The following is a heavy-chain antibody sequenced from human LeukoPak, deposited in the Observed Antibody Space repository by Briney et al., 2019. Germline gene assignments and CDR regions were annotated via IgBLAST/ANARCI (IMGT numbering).Heavy chain of an antibody. J-gene: IGHJ4*02. V-gene: IGHV6-1*01. CDR3: AWGNYYFDH. CDR1: GDSVSSNSAA. Sequence: PSETLSLTCTISGDSVSSNSAAWNWIRQSPSRGLEWLGRTYYRSQWLYDYAFSLNSRITINSDTSKNQFSLQLNSVTPEDTAVYFCAWGNYYFDHRGQGILVTVSS. D-gene: IGHD3-16*01. CDR2: TYYRSQWLY.